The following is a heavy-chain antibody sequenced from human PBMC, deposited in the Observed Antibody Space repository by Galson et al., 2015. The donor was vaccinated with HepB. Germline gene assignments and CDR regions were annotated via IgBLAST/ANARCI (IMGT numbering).Heavy chain of an antibody. J-gene: IGHJ6*04. V-gene: IGHV1-69*13. D-gene: IGHD3-10*01. CDR3: ARDNPEYYYGSGSFVDV. Sequence: SVKVSCKASGGTFSSYAISWVRQAPGQGLEWMGGIIPIFGTANYAQKFQGRVTITADESTSTAYMELSSLRSEDTAVYYCARDNPEYYYGSGSFVDVWGKGTTVTVSS. CDR2: IIPIFGTA. CDR1: GGTFSSYA.